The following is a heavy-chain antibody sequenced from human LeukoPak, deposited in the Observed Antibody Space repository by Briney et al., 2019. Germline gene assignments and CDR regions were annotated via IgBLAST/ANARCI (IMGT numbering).Heavy chain of an antibody. J-gene: IGHJ4*02. CDR1: GFEFDSYA. CDR3: AGERWMQSFDS. V-gene: IGHV3-30*15. D-gene: IGHD2-2*03. Sequence: GGSLRLSCAASGFEFDSYAVHWVRQAPGKGLQWVAVISHDGSIAYYADSEKGRFTISRDNSNNTLYLQMSSLRPDDTALYYCAGERWMQSFDSWGQGTLVTVSS. CDR2: ISHDGSIA.